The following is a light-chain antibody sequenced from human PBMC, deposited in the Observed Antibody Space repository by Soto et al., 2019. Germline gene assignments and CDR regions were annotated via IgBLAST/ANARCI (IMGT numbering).Light chain of an antibody. CDR3: AAWDDSLNGHV. J-gene: IGLJ1*01. Sequence: QSVLTQPPSASGTPGQRVTISCSGSSSNIGGNTVSWYQQFPGTAPKLLIYTNNQRPSGVPDRFSGSKSDTSASLGISALQSEDEAHYYCAAWDDSLNGHVFGTGTKLTVL. CDR1: SSNIGGNT. CDR2: TNN. V-gene: IGLV1-44*01.